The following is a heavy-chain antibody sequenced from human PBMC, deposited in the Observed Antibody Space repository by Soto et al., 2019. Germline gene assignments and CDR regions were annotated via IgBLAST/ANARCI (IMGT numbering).Heavy chain of an antibody. V-gene: IGHV5-51*01. CDR2: IYPGDSDT. CDR3: ARAGDPRNRKLEVQDYYYGMDV. CDR1: GYSFTSYW. D-gene: IGHD7-27*01. Sequence: PGESLKISCKGSGYSFTSYWIGWVRQMPGKGLEWMGIIYPGDSDTRYSPSFQGQVTISADKSISTAYLQWSSLKASDTAMYYCARAGDPRNRKLEVQDYYYGMDVWGQGATVTVSS. J-gene: IGHJ6*02.